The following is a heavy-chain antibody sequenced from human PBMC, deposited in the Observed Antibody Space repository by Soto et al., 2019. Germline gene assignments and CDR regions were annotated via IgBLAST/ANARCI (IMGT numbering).Heavy chain of an antibody. Sequence: GGSLRLSCSASGFTFSSNAMHWVRQDPGKGLEWVAVISYDGSNKYYADSVKGRFTISRDNSKNTLYLQMNSLRAEDTAVYYCASGHDYYDSSGSNYFDYWGQGALVTVSS. D-gene: IGHD3-22*01. J-gene: IGHJ4*02. CDR2: ISYDGSNK. V-gene: IGHV3-30*03. CDR1: GFTFSSNA. CDR3: ASGHDYYDSSGSNYFDY.